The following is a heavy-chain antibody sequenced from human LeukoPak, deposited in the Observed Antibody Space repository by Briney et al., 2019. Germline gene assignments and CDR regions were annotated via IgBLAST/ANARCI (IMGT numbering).Heavy chain of an antibody. V-gene: IGHV3-48*03. CDR1: GFTFSDYK. Sequence: GGSLRLSCAVSGFTFSDYKMNWVRQAPGKGLEWVSYISSSGSARYYAYSVKGRFTISRDNSKNTLYLQMNSLRAEDTAVYYCARETTTLDYWGQGTLVTVSS. D-gene: IGHD1-26*01. J-gene: IGHJ4*02. CDR2: ISSSGSAR. CDR3: ARETTTLDY.